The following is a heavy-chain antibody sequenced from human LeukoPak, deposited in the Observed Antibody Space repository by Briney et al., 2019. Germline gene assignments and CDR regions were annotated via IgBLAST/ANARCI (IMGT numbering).Heavy chain of an antibody. D-gene: IGHD4-17*01. CDR2: ISSSGSTI. Sequence: GGSLRLSCAASGFTFSSYEMNWARQAPGKGLEWVSYISSSGSTIYYADSVKGRFTISRDNAKNSLYLQMNSLRAEDTAVYYCARAFDYAFDYWGQGTLVTVSS. CDR1: GFTFSSYE. CDR3: ARAFDYAFDY. V-gene: IGHV3-48*03. J-gene: IGHJ4*02.